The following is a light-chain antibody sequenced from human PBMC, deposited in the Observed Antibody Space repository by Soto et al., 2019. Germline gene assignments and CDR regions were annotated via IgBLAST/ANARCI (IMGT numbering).Light chain of an antibody. Sequence: DIQLTQSPSSLSASVGDRVTITCRASQIISTWLAWYEQKSGEAPKLLIYRPSNLVSGVPSRFSGSGSGTEFTLTISGLQPDDFSIYYRQHYETYSGTFGPGTKVDL. CDR2: RPS. J-gene: IGKJ3*01. CDR3: QHYETYSGT. CDR1: QIISTW. V-gene: IGKV1-5*03.